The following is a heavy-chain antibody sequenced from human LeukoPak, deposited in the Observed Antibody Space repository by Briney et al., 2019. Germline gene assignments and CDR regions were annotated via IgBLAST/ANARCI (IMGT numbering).Heavy chain of an antibody. J-gene: IGHJ4*02. Sequence: ASVKVSCKASGGTFSSYAISWVRQAPGQGLEWMGGIIPIFGTANYAQKFQGRVTITTDESTSTAYMELRSLRSDDTAVYYCARDGGWEDFDYWGQGTLVTVSS. D-gene: IGHD1-26*01. CDR2: IIPIFGTA. V-gene: IGHV1-69*05. CDR3: ARDGGWEDFDY. CDR1: GGTFSSYA.